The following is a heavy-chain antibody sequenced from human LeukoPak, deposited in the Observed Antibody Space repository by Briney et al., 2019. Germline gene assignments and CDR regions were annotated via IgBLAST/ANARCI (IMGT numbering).Heavy chain of an antibody. D-gene: IGHD6-19*01. J-gene: IGHJ4*02. CDR2: IDWSGDRI. V-gene: IGHV3-20*04. CDR1: GFTFDDYG. Sequence: PGGSLRLSCAASGFTFDDYGMSWVRQVLGKGLEWVSGIDWSGDRIAYADSVKGRFTISRDNAKNSLSLQVSSLRAEDTALYYCARSGYSSGWYRGPFDYWGQGTLVTVSS. CDR3: ARSGYSSGWYRGPFDY.